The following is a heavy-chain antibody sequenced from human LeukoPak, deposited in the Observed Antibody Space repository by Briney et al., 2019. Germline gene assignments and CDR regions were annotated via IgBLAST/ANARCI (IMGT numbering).Heavy chain of an antibody. V-gene: IGHV4-34*01. Sequence: SETLSLTCAVYGGSFSGYYWSWIRQPPGKGLEWIGEINQSGSTNYNPSLKSRVTISVDTSKNQFSLKLSSVTAADTAVYYCARVNRAYYYDSSGYNYWGQGTLVTVSS. CDR1: GGSFSGYY. D-gene: IGHD3-22*01. CDR3: ARVNRAYYYDSSGYNY. J-gene: IGHJ4*02. CDR2: INQSGST.